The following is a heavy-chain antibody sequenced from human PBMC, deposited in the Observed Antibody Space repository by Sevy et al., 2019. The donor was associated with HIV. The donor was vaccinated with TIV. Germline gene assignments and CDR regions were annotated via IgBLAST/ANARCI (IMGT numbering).Heavy chain of an antibody. D-gene: IGHD5-12*01. Sequence: ASVKVSCKASGGTFSSYAISWVQQAPGQGLEWMGGIIPIFGTANYAQKFQGRVTITADESTSTAYMELSSLRSEDTAVYYCARDWGVATGPFDYWGQGTLVTVSS. CDR2: IIPIFGTA. J-gene: IGHJ4*02. CDR3: ARDWGVATGPFDY. CDR1: GGTFSSYA. V-gene: IGHV1-69*13.